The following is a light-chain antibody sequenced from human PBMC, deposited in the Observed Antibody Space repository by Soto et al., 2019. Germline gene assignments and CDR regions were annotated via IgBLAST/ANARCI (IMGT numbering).Light chain of an antibody. CDR2: DVN. J-gene: IGLJ2*01. CDR3: TSWTTSTTMI. CDR1: SSDIGAYNY. Sequence: QSALTQPASLSGSPGQSITISCTGTSSDIGAYNYVSWYQQHPVKAPKLMIYDVNIRPSGVSNRFSGSKSGNTASLTISGLQAEDEADYYCTSWTTSTTMIFGGGTKLTVL. V-gene: IGLV2-14*03.